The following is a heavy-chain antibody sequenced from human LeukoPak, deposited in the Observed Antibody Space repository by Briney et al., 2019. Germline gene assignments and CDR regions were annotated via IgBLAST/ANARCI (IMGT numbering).Heavy chain of an antibody. V-gene: IGHV1-69*13. D-gene: IGHD3-22*01. J-gene: IGHJ4*02. CDR2: IIPIFGTA. Sequence: ASVMVSCKASGGTFSSYAISWVRQAPGQGLEWMGGIIPIFGTANYAQKFQGRVTITADESTSTAYMELRSLRSDDTAVYYCARGLPHRRYYDSSGYYSYYFDYWGQGTLVTVSS. CDR1: GGTFSSYA. CDR3: ARGLPHRRYYDSSGYYSYYFDY.